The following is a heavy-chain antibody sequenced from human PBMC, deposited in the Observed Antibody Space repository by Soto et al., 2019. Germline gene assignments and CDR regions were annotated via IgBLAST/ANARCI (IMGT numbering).Heavy chain of an antibody. V-gene: IGHV1-18*01. D-gene: IGHD1-26*01. CDR2: ISAYNGNT. Sequence: ASVKVSCKASGYTFTSYGISWVRQAPGQGLEWMGWISAYNGNTNYAQKLQGRVTMTTDTSTSTAYMELRSMRSDDTAGYYCARGAPPLVGKCLDPWGQGTLVTVSS. CDR3: ARGAPPLVGKCLDP. J-gene: IGHJ5*02. CDR1: GYTFTSYG.